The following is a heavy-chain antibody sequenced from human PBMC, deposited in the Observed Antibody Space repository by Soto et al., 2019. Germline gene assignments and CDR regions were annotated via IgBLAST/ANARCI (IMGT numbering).Heavy chain of an antibody. J-gene: IGHJ1*01. D-gene: IGHD1-26*01. V-gene: IGHV4-31*03. CDR3: ARSRGNGTYPHDFQP. Sequence: PSETLSLTCTASGGSISSGGYYWSWMRQHPGKGLEWIGYIYYSGSTYYNPSLKSRVTISVDTSNNQFSLQLSSVTAADTAVYYCARSRGNGTYPHDFQPWGQGTLVTSPQ. CDR1: GGSISSGGYY. CDR2: IYYSGST.